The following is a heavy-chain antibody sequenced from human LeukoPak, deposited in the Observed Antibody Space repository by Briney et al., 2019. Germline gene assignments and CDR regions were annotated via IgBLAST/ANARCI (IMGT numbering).Heavy chain of an antibody. J-gene: IGHJ3*02. V-gene: IGHV3-30*19. CDR3: ARAMILEWLSDAFDI. CDR2: ISYDGSNK. Sequence: PGRSLRLSCVASGFTFNSYGMHWVRQAPGKGLEWVAVISYDGSNKYYADSVKGRFTISRDNSKNTLYLQMNSLRAEDTAVYYCARAMILEWLSDAFDIWGQGTMVTVSS. CDR1: GFTFNSYG. D-gene: IGHD3-3*01.